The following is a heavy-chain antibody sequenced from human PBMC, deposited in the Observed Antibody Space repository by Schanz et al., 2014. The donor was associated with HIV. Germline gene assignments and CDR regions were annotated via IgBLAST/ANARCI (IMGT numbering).Heavy chain of an antibody. CDR3: ARGEAITYYYHYYGMDV. CDR2: ISGNGGST. Sequence: EVQLLESGGGLVQPGGSLRLSCAASTFTFNNYDMGWVRQAPGKGLEWVSGISGNGGSTYHADSVKGRFTTSRDNSKNTLYLQMNSLRAEDTAVYYCARGEAITYYYHYYGMDVWGQGTTVTVSS. CDR1: TFTFNNYD. D-gene: IGHD1-20*01. V-gene: IGHV3-23*01. J-gene: IGHJ6*02.